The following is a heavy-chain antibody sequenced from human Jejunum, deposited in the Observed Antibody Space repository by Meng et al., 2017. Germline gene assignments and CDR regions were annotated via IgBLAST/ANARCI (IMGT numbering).Heavy chain of an antibody. CDR2: INPDGNRK. D-gene: IGHD6-19*01. CDR3: AKGISGIQYYGMDV. J-gene: IGHJ6*02. V-gene: IGHV3-7*03. CDR1: GFTFSSSW. Sequence: GESLKISCAGSGFTFSSSWMNWIRQAPGKGLEWVANINPDGNRKSYVDSVKGRFTISRDNAENSLYLQMNSLRVEDTAVYYCAKGISGIQYYGMDVWGQGATVTVSS.